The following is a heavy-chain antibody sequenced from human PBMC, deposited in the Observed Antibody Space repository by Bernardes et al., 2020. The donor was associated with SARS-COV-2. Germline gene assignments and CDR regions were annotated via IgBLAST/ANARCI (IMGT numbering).Heavy chain of an antibody. J-gene: IGHJ5*02. CDR2: ISAYNGNT. D-gene: IGHD3-10*01. Sequence: ASVKVSCKASGYTFTSYGISWVRQAPGQGLEWMGWISAYNGNTNYAQKLQGRVTMTTDTSTSTAYMELRSLRSDDTAVYYCARVVLWFGELSESWFDPWGQGTLVTVSS. V-gene: IGHV1-18*04. CDR1: GYTFTSYG. CDR3: ARVVLWFGELSESWFDP.